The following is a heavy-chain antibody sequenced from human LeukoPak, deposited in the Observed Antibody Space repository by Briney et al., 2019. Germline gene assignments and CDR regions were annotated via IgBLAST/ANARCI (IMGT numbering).Heavy chain of an antibody. CDR2: INSDGSST. D-gene: IGHD2-2*01. J-gene: IGHJ4*02. CDR1: GFTFSSDW. Sequence: GGSLRLSCAASGFTFSSDWMHWVRQAPGKGLVWVSRINSDGSSTAYADSVKGRFTISRDTSENTLYLQMNSLRADDTAVYYCATVGGSCSSSNCFAYFAYWGQGTLLTVSS. CDR3: ATVGGSCSSSNCFAYFAY. V-gene: IGHV3-74*01.